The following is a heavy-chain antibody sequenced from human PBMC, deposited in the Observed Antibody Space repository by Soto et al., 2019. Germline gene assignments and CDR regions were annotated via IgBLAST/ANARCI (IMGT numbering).Heavy chain of an antibody. Sequence: EVQVVESGGGLVQPGGSLRLSCAASGFTFIRYWMHWVRQAPGKGLVWVSRVNSDGSTTHYADPVKGRFTISRDNAKNTVSLEMTSLRADDTAVYYCARTTDSSHLYFYGMDVWGQGTTVTVSS. V-gene: IGHV3-74*01. CDR3: ARTTDSSHLYFYGMDV. CDR2: VNSDGSTT. D-gene: IGHD5-18*01. CDR1: GFTFIRYW. J-gene: IGHJ6*02.